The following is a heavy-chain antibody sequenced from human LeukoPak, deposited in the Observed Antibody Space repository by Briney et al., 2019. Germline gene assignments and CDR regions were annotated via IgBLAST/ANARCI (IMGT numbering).Heavy chain of an antibody. CDR1: GYTFTGYY. Sequence: GASVKVSCKASGYTFTGYYMHWVRQAPGQGLEWMGWINPNSGGTNYAQKFQGRVTMTRDTSISTAYMELSSLRSEDTAVYYCARDRTAYDFWSGEGDWFDPWGQGTLVTVSS. D-gene: IGHD3-3*01. V-gene: IGHV1-2*02. CDR3: ARDRTAYDFWSGEGDWFDP. CDR2: INPNSGGT. J-gene: IGHJ5*02.